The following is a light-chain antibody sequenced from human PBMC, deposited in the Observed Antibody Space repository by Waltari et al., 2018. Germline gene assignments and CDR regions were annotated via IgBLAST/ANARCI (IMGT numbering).Light chain of an antibody. CDR1: QSVSSA. J-gene: IGKJ1*01. Sequence: EIVLTQSPGTLSLSPGERATLSCRASQSVSSALAWYQQKPGQAPRLLIYGASNWATGIPDRFSGSGSGTDFSLTISSLEPEDFAVYYCQHYLRLPATFGQGTKVEIK. V-gene: IGKV3-20*01. CDR2: GAS. CDR3: QHYLRLPAT.